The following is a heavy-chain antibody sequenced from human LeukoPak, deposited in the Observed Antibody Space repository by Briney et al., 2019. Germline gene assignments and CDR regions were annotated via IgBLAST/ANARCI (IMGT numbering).Heavy chain of an antibody. D-gene: IGHD6-19*01. J-gene: IGHJ4*02. CDR1: GFTFSSAA. CDR3: AKGSRSIAVDNLCDY. V-gene: IGHV3-23*01. Sequence: HSGGSLRLSCAASGFTFSSAAMSWVRQAPGKGLEWVSIISSSGGSTYYADSVKGRFIISRDNSKNTLYLQMNSLRAEDTAVYYCAKGSRSIAVDNLCDYWGQGSLVTVSS. CDR2: ISSSGGST.